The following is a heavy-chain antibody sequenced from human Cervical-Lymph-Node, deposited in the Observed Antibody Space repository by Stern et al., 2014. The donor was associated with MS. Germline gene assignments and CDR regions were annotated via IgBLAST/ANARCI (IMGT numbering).Heavy chain of an antibody. Sequence: QLQLQESGPGLVKPSETLSLTCTVSGGSISSSSYYWGWIRQPPGKGLEWIGSIYYSGSTYYNPSLKSRVTISVDTSKNPFSLKLSYVTAADTAVYYCARWAYSSGWYNWFDPWGQGTLVTVSS. V-gene: IGHV4-39*01. J-gene: IGHJ5*02. CDR1: GGSISSSSYY. CDR3: ARWAYSSGWYNWFDP. D-gene: IGHD3-22*01. CDR2: IYYSGST.